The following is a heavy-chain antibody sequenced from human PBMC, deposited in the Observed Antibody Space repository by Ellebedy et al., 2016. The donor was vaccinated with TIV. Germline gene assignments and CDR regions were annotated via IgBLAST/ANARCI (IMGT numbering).Heavy chain of an antibody. Sequence: GESLKISCAASGFTFSSYGMHWVRQAPGKGLEWVAVIWYDGSNKYYADSVKGRFTISRDNSKNTLYLQMNSLRAEDTAVYYCATAKLTAVPTRSYFDYWGQGTLVTVSS. CDR1: GFTFSSYG. J-gene: IGHJ4*02. CDR3: ATAKLTAVPTRSYFDY. CDR2: IWYDGSNK. D-gene: IGHD2-15*01. V-gene: IGHV3-33*08.